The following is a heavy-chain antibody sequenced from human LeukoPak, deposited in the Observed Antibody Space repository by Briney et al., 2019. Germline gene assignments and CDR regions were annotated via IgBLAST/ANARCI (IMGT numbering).Heavy chain of an antibody. CDR2: IYYSGST. V-gene: IGHV4-59*01. CDR1: GGSISSYY. D-gene: IGHD4-17*01. Sequence: SETLSLTCTVSGGSISSYYWSWIQQPPGKGLEWIGYIYYSGSTNYNPSLKSRVTISVDTSKNQFSLKLSSVTAADTAVYYCASLDGDYENYWGQGTLVTVSS. J-gene: IGHJ4*02. CDR3: ASLDGDYENY.